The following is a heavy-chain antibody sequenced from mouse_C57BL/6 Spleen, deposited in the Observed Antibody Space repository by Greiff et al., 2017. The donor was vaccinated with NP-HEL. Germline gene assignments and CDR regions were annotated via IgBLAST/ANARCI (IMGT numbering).Heavy chain of an antibody. CDR3: ARSGGSSWGYFDY. CDR1: GYTFTSYD. Sequence: VQLQQSGPELVKPGASVKLSCKASGYTFTSYDINWVKQRPGQGLEWIGWIYPRDGSTKYNEKFKGKATLTVDTSSSTAYMELHSLTSEDSAVYFCARSGGSSWGYFDYWGQGTTLTGSS. V-gene: IGHV1-85*01. D-gene: IGHD1-1*01. CDR2: IYPRDGST. J-gene: IGHJ2*01.